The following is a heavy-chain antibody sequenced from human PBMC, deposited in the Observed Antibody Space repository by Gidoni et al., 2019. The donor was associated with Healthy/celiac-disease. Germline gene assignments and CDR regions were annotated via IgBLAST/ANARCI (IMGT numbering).Heavy chain of an antibody. J-gene: IGHJ4*02. CDR3: ARDSGIAARLPDY. CDR2: INAGNGNT. CDR1: GSTFTSYA. D-gene: IGHD6-6*01. V-gene: IGHV1-3*01. Sequence: QVQLVQSGAEVKKPGASVKVSGKASGSTFTSYAMHWVRQAPGQRLEWMGWINAGNGNTKYTQKFQGRVTITRDTSASTAYMELSSLRSEDTAVYYCARDSGIAARLPDYWGQGTLVTVSS.